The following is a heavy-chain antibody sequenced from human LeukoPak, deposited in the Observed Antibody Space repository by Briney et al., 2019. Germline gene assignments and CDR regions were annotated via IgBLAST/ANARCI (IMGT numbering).Heavy chain of an antibody. J-gene: IGHJ4*02. CDR2: INHSGGT. D-gene: IGHD3-22*01. CDR3: ARETDYYDSSGYSHFDY. Sequence: SETLSLTCAVYGGSFGGYYWSWLRQPPGKGMEWIGEINHSGGTNYNPSLKSRVTISVDTSKNQFSLKLSSVTAADTAVYYCARETDYYDSSGYSHFDYWGQGTLVTVSS. CDR1: GGSFGGYY. V-gene: IGHV4-34*01.